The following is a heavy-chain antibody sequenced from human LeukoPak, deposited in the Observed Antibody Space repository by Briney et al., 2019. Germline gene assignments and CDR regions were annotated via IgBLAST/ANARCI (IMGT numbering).Heavy chain of an antibody. Sequence: GSLRLSCAASGCIFSSYWMSWVRQAPGKGLEWVANIKQDGSEKYYVDSVKGRFTISRDNAKNSLYLQMNSLRAEDTAVYYCATSPTAAVFDYWGQGTLVTVSS. D-gene: IGHD6-13*01. CDR3: ATSPTAAVFDY. J-gene: IGHJ4*02. V-gene: IGHV3-7*01. CDR2: IKQDGSEK. CDR1: GCIFSSYW.